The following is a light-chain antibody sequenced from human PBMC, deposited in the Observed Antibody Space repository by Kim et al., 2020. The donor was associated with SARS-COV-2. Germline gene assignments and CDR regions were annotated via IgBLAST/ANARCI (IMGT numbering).Light chain of an antibody. CDR2: ATS. CDR1: EIVRSDY. V-gene: IGKV3-20*01. Sequence: EIVLTQSPVTLSLSPGETAALSCRASEIVRSDYLAWYQHKPGQAPRLLIFATSSRATGTPDRFSGSGSVTDFTLTISRLEPEDFAVYYCQQYASSRSFGQGTKVEIK. J-gene: IGKJ1*01. CDR3: QQYASSRS.